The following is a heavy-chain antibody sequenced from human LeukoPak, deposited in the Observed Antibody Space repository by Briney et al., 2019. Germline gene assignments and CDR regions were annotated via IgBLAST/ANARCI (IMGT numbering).Heavy chain of an antibody. CDR3: AKGRESGVTTVIVDY. CDR1: GFTFSSYW. Sequence: GGSLRLSCAASGFTFSSYWMNWARQAPGKGLEWVASINHNGNVNYYVDSVKGRFTISRDNAKNSLYLQMSNLRAEDTAVYYCAKGRESGVTTVIVDYWGQGTLVTVSS. CDR2: INHNGNVN. D-gene: IGHD4-17*01. V-gene: IGHV3-7*03. J-gene: IGHJ4*02.